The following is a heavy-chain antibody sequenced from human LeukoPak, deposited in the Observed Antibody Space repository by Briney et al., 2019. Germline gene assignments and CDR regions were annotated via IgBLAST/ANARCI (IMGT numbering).Heavy chain of an antibody. CDR1: GFTFSGYA. CDR3: AKDHDHDYVWGSYRYLYAFDI. V-gene: IGHV3-23*01. J-gene: IGHJ3*02. Sequence: GGSLRLSCAASGFTFSGYAMSWVRQAPGKGLEWVSAISGSGGSTYYADSVKGRFTISRDNSKNTLYLQMNSLRAEDTAVYYCAKDHDHDYVWGSYRYLYAFDIWGQGTMVTVSS. D-gene: IGHD3-16*02. CDR2: ISGSGGST.